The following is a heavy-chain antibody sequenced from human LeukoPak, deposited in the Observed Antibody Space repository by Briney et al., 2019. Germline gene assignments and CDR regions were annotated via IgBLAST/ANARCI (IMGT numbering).Heavy chain of an antibody. Sequence: PGGSLRPSCAASGFTFSSYAIHWVRQAPGKGLEYVSSISGNGDSTFYANSVKGRFTISRDNSKNTLYLQMGSLRAEDMAVYYCARVGYSSPFDYWGQGTLVIVSS. V-gene: IGHV3-64*01. D-gene: IGHD6-13*01. CDR1: GFTFSSYA. CDR3: ARVGYSSPFDY. CDR2: ISGNGDST. J-gene: IGHJ4*02.